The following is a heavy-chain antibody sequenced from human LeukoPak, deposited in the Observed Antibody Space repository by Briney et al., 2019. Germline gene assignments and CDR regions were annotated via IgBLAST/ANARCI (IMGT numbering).Heavy chain of an antibody. J-gene: IGHJ5*02. Sequence: SETLSLTCSVSGDSISTSSYYWGWIRQPPGKGLEWIGTIYYSGSTYYNPSLTSRVTISVDTSKNQFSLKLSSVTAADTAVYYCARDINPVVVVAAYSFDPWGQGTLVTVSS. CDR2: IYYSGST. D-gene: IGHD2-15*01. V-gene: IGHV4-39*02. CDR1: GDSISTSSYY. CDR3: ARDINPVVVVAAYSFDP.